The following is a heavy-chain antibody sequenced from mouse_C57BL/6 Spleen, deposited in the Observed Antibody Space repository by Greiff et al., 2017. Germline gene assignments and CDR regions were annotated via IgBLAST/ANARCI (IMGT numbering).Heavy chain of an antibody. CDR3: TRERLGRDYAMDY. CDR2: IDPETGGT. Sequence: VKLQESGAELVRPGASVTLSCKASGYTFTDYEMHWVKQTPVHGLEWIGAIDPETGGTAYNQKFKGKAILTADKSSSTAYMELRSLTSEDSAVYYCTRERLGRDYAMDYWGQGTSVTVSS. J-gene: IGHJ4*01. V-gene: IGHV1-15*01. CDR1: GYTFTDYE. D-gene: IGHD4-1*01.